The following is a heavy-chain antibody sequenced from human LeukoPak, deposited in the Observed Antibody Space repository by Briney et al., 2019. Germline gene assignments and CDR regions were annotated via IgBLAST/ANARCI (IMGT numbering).Heavy chain of an antibody. CDR1: GYTFTGYY. J-gene: IGHJ4*02. CDR3: ARAKGYYYDSSGYYPDY. CDR2: INPNSGGT. V-gene: IGHV1-2*02. D-gene: IGHD3-22*01. Sequence: ASVKVSCKASGYTFTGYYMHWVRQAPGQGLAWMGWINPNSGGTNYAQKFQGRVTMTRDTSISTAYMELSRLRSDDTAVYYCARAKGYYYDSSGYYPDYWGQGTLVTVSS.